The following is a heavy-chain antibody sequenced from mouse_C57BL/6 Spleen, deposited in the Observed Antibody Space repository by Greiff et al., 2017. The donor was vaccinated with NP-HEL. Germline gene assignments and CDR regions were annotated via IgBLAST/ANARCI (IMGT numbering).Heavy chain of an antibody. V-gene: IGHV3-6*01. CDR2: ISYDGSN. CDR1: GYSITSGYY. CDR3: ARYDYRFDY. J-gene: IGHJ2*01. D-gene: IGHD2-4*01. Sequence: VQLKESGPGLVKPSQSLSLTCSVTGYSITSGYYWNWIRQFPGNKLEWMGYISYDGSNNYNPSLKNRISITRDTSKNQFFLKLNSVTTEDTATYYCARYDYRFDYWGQGTTLTVSS.